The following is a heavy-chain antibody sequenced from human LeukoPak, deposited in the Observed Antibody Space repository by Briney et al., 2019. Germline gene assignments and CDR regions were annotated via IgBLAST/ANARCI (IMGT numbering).Heavy chain of an antibody. CDR1: GFTFSSYA. D-gene: IGHD2-2*01. J-gene: IGHJ4*02. Sequence: QPGGSLRLSCATSGFTFSSYAMSWVRQAPGKGLECVVDNNDSGGSTYYADSVKGRLTISGDNSKNTLYLQMNSLRAEDTAVYYCAIAPPYKPSSSWFYFDYWGQGTLVTVSS. V-gene: IGHV3-23*01. CDR2: NNDSGGST. CDR3: AIAPPYKPSSSWFYFDY.